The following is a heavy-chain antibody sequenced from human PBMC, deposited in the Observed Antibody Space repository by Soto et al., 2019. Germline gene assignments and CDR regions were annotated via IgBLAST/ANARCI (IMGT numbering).Heavy chain of an antibody. D-gene: IGHD2-2*01. CDR3: ASAQLGYCSSTSCRSFDY. J-gene: IGHJ4*02. Sequence: PSETLSLTCAVYGGSFSGYYWSWIRQPPGKGLEWIGEINHSGSTNYNPSLKSRVTISVDTSKNQFSLKLSSVTAADTAVYYCASAQLGYCSSTSCRSFDYWGQGTLVTVSS. CDR1: GGSFSGYY. CDR2: INHSGST. V-gene: IGHV4-34*01.